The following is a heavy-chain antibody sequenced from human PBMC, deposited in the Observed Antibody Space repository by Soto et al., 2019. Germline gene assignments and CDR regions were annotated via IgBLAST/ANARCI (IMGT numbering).Heavy chain of an antibody. J-gene: IGHJ6*02. D-gene: IGHD1-20*01. Sequence: SETLSLTCTVSGGSISSSSYYWGWIRQPPGKGLEWIGSIYYSGSTNYNPSLKSRVTISVDTSKNQFSLKLSSVTAADTAVYYCARGPLRRRYGDVWGQGTTVTVSS. V-gene: IGHV4-39*07. CDR3: ARGPLRRRYGDV. CDR2: IYYSGST. CDR1: GGSISSSSYY.